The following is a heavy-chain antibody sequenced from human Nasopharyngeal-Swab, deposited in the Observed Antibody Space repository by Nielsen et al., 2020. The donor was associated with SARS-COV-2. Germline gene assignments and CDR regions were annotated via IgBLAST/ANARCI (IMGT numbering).Heavy chain of an antibody. CDR1: GFTFSNAW. J-gene: IGHJ3*02. V-gene: IGHV3-15*01. CDR3: TTRGAVYCGGDCYSPGAFDI. CDR2: IKSKTDGGTT. Sequence: GESLKISCAASGFTFSNAWMSWVRQAPGKGLEWVGRIKSKTDGGTTDYAAPVKGRFTISRDDSKNTLYLQMNSLKTEDTAVYYCTTRGAVYCGGDCYSPGAFDIWGQGTMVTVSS. D-gene: IGHD2-21*02.